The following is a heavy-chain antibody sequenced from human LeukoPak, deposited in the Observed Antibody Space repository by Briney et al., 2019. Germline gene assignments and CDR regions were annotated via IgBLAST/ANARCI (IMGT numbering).Heavy chain of an antibody. CDR2: MNPNSGNT. V-gene: IGHV1-8*01. CDR1: GYTFTSYD. J-gene: IGHJ5*02. CDR3: ARGPRSGWNDVWFDP. D-gene: IGHD1-1*01. Sequence: ASVKVSCKASGYTFTSYDINWVRQATGQGLEWMGWMNPNSGNTGYAQKFQGRVTMTRSTSISTAYMELSSLRSEDTAVYYCARGPRSGWNDVWFDPWGQGTLVTVSS.